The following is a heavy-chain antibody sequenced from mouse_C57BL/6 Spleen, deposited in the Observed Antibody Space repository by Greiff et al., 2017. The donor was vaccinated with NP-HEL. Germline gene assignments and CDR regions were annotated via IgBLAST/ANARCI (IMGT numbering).Heavy chain of an antibody. CDR2: LLPGSGST. V-gene: IGHV1-9*01. J-gene: IGHJ3*01. D-gene: IGHD1-1*01. CDR3: ARGDYYYGGRFAY. CDR1: GYTFTGYW. Sequence: VQLQQSGAELMKPGASVKLSCKATGYTFTGYWIEWVKQRPGHGLEWIGELLPGSGSTNYHEKFKGKATFTADTSSNTAYMQLSSLTTEDSAIYYCARGDYYYGGRFAYWGQGTLVTVSA.